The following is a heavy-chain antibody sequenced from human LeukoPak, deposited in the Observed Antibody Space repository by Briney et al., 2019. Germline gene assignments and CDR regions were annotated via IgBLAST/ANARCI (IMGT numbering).Heavy chain of an antibody. CDR2: IKQDGSEK. CDR3: ARDGLPDTVIMLYYYYGMDV. D-gene: IGHD4-11*01. CDR1: GFTFSSNW. J-gene: IGHJ6*02. Sequence: GGSLRLSCAASGFTFSSNWMSWVRQAPGKGLEWVANIKQDGSEKYYVDSVKGRFTISRDNAKNSLYLQMNSLRAEDTAVYYCARDGLPDTVIMLYYYYGMDVWGQGTTVTVSS. V-gene: IGHV3-7*01.